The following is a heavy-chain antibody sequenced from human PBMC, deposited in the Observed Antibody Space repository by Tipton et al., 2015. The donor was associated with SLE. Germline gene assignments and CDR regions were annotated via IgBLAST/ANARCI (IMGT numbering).Heavy chain of an antibody. V-gene: IGHV4-34*01. Sequence: LRLSCAVYGGSFSGYYWSWIRQPPGKGLERIGEINHSGSTNYNPSLKSRLTISVDTSKNQFSLKLSSVTAADTAVYYCARGIAAFPYYWGQGTLVTVSS. D-gene: IGHD6-13*01. J-gene: IGHJ4*02. CDR2: INHSGST. CDR1: GGSFSGYY. CDR3: ARGIAAFPYY.